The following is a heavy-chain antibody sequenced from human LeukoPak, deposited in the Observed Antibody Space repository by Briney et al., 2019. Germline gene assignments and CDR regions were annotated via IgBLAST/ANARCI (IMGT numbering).Heavy chain of an antibody. D-gene: IGHD4-4*01. CDR2: ISGSGGST. CDR3: AKDRWDSNYAIDY. Sequence: GGSLRLSCAASGFTFSSYAMSWVRQAPGKGLEWVSGISGSGGSTYYVDSVKGRFTISRDNSKNTLYLQMNSLRAEDTAVYYCAKDRWDSNYAIDYWGQGTLGTVSS. V-gene: IGHV3-23*01. J-gene: IGHJ4*02. CDR1: GFTFSSYA.